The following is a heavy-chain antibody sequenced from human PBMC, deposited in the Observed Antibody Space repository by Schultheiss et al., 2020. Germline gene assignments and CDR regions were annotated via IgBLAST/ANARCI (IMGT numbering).Heavy chain of an antibody. D-gene: IGHD2-21*01. J-gene: IGHJ6*02. Sequence: ASVKVSCKASGGTFSRYAVSWVRQAPRQGLEWMGGIIPNSGGTNYAQKFQGRVTMTRDTSISTAYMELSRLRSDDTAVYYCARSISTFYGMDVWGQGTTVTVSS. V-gene: IGHV1-2*02. CDR1: GGTFSRYA. CDR3: ARSISTFYGMDV. CDR2: IIPNSGGT.